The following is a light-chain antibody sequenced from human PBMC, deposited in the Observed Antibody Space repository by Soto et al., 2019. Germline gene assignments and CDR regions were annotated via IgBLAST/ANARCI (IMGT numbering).Light chain of an antibody. CDR3: QQHYSTPWT. Sequence: DIVMTQSPDSLAVSLGERATINCKSSQSVLYSSNNQNYLTWYQQKPGQPPKLLIYWASTRESGVPDRFSVSGSGTDFTLTISSLQAEDVAVYYCQQHYSTPWTFGQGTKVEIK. CDR2: WAS. J-gene: IGKJ1*01. V-gene: IGKV4-1*01. CDR1: QSVLYSSNNQNY.